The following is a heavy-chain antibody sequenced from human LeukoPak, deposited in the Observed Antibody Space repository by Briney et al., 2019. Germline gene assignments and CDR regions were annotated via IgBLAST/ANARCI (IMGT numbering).Heavy chain of an antibody. V-gene: IGHV3-30*03. CDR2: ISYDGNNK. J-gene: IGHJ4*02. D-gene: IGHD3-22*01. CDR1: GFTFSSYG. CDR3: ARDPGTYDSSGYYYFFLDY. Sequence: PGRSLRLSCAASGFTFSSYGMHWVRQAPGKGLEWVAVISYDGNNKYYADSVKGRFTISRDNSKNTLYLQMNSLRAEDTAVYYCARDPGTYDSSGYYYFFLDYWGQGTLVTVSS.